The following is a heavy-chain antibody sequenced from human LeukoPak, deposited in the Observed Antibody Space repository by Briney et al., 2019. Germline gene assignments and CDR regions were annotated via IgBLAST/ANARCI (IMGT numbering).Heavy chain of an antibody. CDR3: ARDKLGLGELSLYDE. CDR1: GYTLTGHS. CDR2: MNPNSGGT. J-gene: IGHJ4*02. V-gene: IGHV1-2*02. D-gene: IGHD3-16*02. Sequence: ASVKVSCKASGYTLTGHSMHRVRQAPGQGLEWMGWMNPNSGGTKYTRKFQGRVTMTRDTSISTAYMELSRLTSDDTAMYYCARDKLGLGELSLYDEWGQGTQVTVSS.